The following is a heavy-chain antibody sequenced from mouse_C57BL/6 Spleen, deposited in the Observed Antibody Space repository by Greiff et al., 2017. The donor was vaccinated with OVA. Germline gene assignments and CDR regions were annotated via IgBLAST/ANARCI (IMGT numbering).Heavy chain of an antibody. V-gene: IGHV14-1*01. CDR2: IDPEDGDT. Sequence: VQLQQSGAELVRPGASVKLSCTASGFNIKDYYMHWVKQRPEQGLEWIGRIDPEDGDTEYAPKFQGKATMTADTSSNTAYLPLSSLTSEDTAVYYCTKATSSYDWFAYWGQGTLVTVSA. D-gene: IGHD1-1*01. CDR3: TKATSSYDWFAY. J-gene: IGHJ3*01. CDR1: GFNIKDYY.